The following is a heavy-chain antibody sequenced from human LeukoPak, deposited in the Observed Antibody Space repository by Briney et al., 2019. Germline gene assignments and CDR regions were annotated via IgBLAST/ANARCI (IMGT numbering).Heavy chain of an antibody. V-gene: IGHV1-46*01. CDR1: GYTFTSYG. CDR2: INPSGGST. Sequence: ASVKVSCKASGYTFTSYGISWVRQAPGQGLEWMGIINPSGGSTSYAQKFQGRVTMTRDTSTSTVYMELSSLRSEDTAVYYCARDLSGYCTNGVCYQLWGQGTLVTVSS. D-gene: IGHD2-8*01. J-gene: IGHJ4*02. CDR3: ARDLSGYCTNGVCYQL.